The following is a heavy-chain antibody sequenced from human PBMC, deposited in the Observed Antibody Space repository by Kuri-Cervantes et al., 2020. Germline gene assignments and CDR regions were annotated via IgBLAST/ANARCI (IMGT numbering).Heavy chain of an antibody. J-gene: IGHJ4*02. CDR2: TYYSGST. CDR1: GGSISSYY. Sequence: SETLSLTCTVSGGSISSYYWSWIRQPPGKGLEWIGYTYYSGSTNYNPSLKSRVTISVDTSKNQFSLKLSSVTAADTAVYFCARYRRGEGKGFDYWGQGTLVTVSS. CDR3: ARYRRGEGKGFDY. D-gene: IGHD1-14*01. V-gene: IGHV4-59*01.